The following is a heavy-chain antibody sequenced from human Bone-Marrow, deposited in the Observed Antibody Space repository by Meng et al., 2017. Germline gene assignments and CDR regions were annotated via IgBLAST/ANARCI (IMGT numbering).Heavy chain of an antibody. V-gene: IGHV3-30-3*01. D-gene: IGHD3-22*01. CDR3: ASSYRHDSSGYYPFDY. CDR2: TSYDGGKK. J-gene: IGHJ4*02. CDR1: GFPFSSYA. Sequence: VQMLESGGGLVQPGGYLRLSCAASGFPFSSYAMSWVRQATGKGLDWVAVTSYDGGKKYYADSVKGRFTIYRDNSKNTLYLQINSLRVEDTAVYYCASSYRHDSSGYYPFDYWGQGILVTVSS.